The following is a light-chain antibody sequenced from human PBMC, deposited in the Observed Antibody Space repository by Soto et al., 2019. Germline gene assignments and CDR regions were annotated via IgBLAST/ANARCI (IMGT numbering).Light chain of an antibody. CDR2: GAS. CDR1: QGIRTE. J-gene: IGKJ1*01. Sequence: AIQMTQSPSSLSASVEERDTNKCRSSQGIRTELGWYQQKSGKTPKLLIYGASSLQSEVPSRFSGSGSGTDFTLTICSLQPEDFATYYCLQDYNYPRTFGQGTKVDIK. CDR3: LQDYNYPRT. V-gene: IGKV1-6*01.